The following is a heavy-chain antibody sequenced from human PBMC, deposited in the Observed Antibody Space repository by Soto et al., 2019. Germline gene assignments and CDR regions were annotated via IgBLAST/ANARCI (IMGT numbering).Heavy chain of an antibody. J-gene: IGHJ4*02. Sequence: GGSLRLSCAASGFTFSSYAMSWVRQAPGEGLEWVSAISGSGGSTYYEDSVKGRFTISRGNSKNTLYLQMNGLRAEDTAVYYCAKGASCWGSSVFDYWGQGTLVTVSS. CDR3: AKGASCWGSSVFDY. V-gene: IGHV3-23*01. CDR1: GFTFSSYA. CDR2: ISGSGGST. D-gene: IGHD7-27*01.